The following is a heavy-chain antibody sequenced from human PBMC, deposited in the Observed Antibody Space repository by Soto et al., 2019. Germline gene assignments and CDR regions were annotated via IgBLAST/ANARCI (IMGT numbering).Heavy chain of an antibody. CDR3: ARAIVVVPAANWFDP. Sequence: LRLSCAASGFTFSDYYMSWIRQAPGKGLEWASYISSSSSYTNYADSVKGRFTISRDNAKNSLYLQMNSLRAEDTAVYYCARAIVVVPAANWFDPWGQGTLVTVSS. CDR1: GFTFSDYY. V-gene: IGHV3-11*06. J-gene: IGHJ5*02. D-gene: IGHD2-2*01. CDR2: ISSSSSYT.